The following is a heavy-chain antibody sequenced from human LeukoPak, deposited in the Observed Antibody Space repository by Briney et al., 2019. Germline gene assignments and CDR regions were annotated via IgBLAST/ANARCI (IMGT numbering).Heavy chain of an antibody. CDR2: INPNSGGT. J-gene: IGHJ4*02. V-gene: IGHV1-2*06. D-gene: IGHD3-10*01. CDR1: GYTFTGYY. CDR3: AREVTMVRGVINTPNY. Sequence: ASVKVSCKASGYTFTGYYMHWERQAPGQGLEWMGRINPNSGGTNYAQKFQGRVTMTRDTSISTAYMELSRLRSDYTAVYYGAREVTMVRGVINTPNYWGQGTLVTVSS.